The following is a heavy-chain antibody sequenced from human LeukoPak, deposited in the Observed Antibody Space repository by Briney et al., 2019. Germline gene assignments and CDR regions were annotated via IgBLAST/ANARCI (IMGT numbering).Heavy chain of an antibody. V-gene: IGHV3-48*04. CDR3: AGYYYDSSGYYSWYFDL. J-gene: IGHJ2*01. CDR1: GFNYSSYT. Sequence: GGSLRLSCAASGFNYSSYTMNWVRQAPGMGLEWLSYISASRGITYCADSVKGRFTISRDNAKNSLYLQMNSLRAEDTAVYYCAGYYYDSSGYYSWYFDLWGRGTLVTVSS. D-gene: IGHD3-22*01. CDR2: ISASRGIT.